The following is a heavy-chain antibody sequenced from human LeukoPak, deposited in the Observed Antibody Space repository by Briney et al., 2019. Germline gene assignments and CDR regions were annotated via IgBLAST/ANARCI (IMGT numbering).Heavy chain of an antibody. Sequence: TGGSLRLSCVTSGFPFSTYSMNWVRQAPGKGLEWLSYITSTSDTIYYADSVKGRFTISRDNAKNSLYLQMNSLRAEDTAVYYCARDDSVYRIAAAGTNYWGQGTLVTVSS. J-gene: IGHJ4*02. V-gene: IGHV3-48*01. CDR1: GFPFSTYS. D-gene: IGHD6-13*01. CDR3: ARDDSVYRIAAAGTNY. CDR2: ITSTSDTI.